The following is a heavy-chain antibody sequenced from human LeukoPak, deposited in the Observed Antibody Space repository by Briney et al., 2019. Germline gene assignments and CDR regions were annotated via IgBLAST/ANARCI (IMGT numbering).Heavy chain of an antibody. CDR1: TPSMTSSSYY. J-gene: IGHJ5*02. V-gene: IGHV4-39*01. CDR3: ARSGNWFDP. CDR2: TYYTGST. Sequence: KPSQSRSLTSIVSTPSMTSSSYYCGWILHPPGKGLEGTARTYYTGSTYYNPPLTSRVTISVDTSKKQFSLKLSSVTAADTAVYYCARSGNWFDPWGQGTLVIVSS.